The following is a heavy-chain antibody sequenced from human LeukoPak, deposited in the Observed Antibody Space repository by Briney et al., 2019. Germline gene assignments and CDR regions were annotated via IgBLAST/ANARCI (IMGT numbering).Heavy chain of an antibody. Sequence: GGSLRLSCAASGFTFSSYGMHWVRQAPGKGLEWVAVISYDGSNKYYADSVKGRFTISRDNSKNTLYLQVNSLRAEDTAVYYCAKDGDSGSYRNKFSLDYWGQGTLVTVSS. V-gene: IGHV3-30*18. CDR3: AKDGDSGSYRNKFSLDY. CDR2: ISYDGSNK. D-gene: IGHD1-26*01. J-gene: IGHJ4*02. CDR1: GFTFSSYG.